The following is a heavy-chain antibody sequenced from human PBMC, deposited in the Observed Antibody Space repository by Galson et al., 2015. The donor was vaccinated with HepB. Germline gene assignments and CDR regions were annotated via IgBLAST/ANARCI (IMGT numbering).Heavy chain of an antibody. Sequence: SLRLSCAASGFTFSSYAMHWVRQAPGKGLEWVAVISYDGSNKYYADSVKGRFTISRDNSKNTLYLQMDSLRAEDTAVYYCAREYSSGWYVGFYYYYGMDVWGQGTTVTVSS. CDR2: ISYDGSNK. J-gene: IGHJ6*02. V-gene: IGHV3-30*04. CDR3: AREYSSGWYVGFYYYYGMDV. CDR1: GFTFSSYA. D-gene: IGHD6-19*01.